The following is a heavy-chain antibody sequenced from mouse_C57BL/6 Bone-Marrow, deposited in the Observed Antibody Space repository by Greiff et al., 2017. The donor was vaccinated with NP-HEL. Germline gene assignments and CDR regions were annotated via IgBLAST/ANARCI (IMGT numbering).Heavy chain of an antibody. CDR2: IHPNSGST. J-gene: IGHJ2*01. Sequence: QVQLQQPGAELVKPGASVKLSCKASGYTFTSYWMHWVKQRPGQGLEWIGLIHPNSGSTQYNEKFTSKATLTVAKSASTAYMQRSSLTSEDSAVYYCARGFYYGYVWGQGTALTVSS. D-gene: IGHD2-2*01. CDR3: ARGFYYGYV. V-gene: IGHV1-64*01. CDR1: GYTFTSYW.